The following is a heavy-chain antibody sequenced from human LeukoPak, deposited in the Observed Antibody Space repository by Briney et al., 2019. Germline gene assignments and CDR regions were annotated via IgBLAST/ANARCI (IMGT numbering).Heavy chain of an antibody. CDR1: GFTFSSYW. J-gene: IGHJ1*01. V-gene: IGHV3-74*01. CDR2: IKSDGST. CDR3: ARAPSEIGGYYPEYFRH. D-gene: IGHD3-22*01. Sequence: GGSLRLSCAASGFTFSSYWMHWVRHAPGKGLVWVSRIKSDGSTNYADSVKGRFTISRDNAKNTLFLQMNSLRAEDTGVYYCARAPSEIGGYYPEYFRHWGQGTLVTVSS.